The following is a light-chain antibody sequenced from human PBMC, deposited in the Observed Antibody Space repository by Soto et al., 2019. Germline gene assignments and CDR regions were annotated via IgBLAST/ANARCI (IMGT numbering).Light chain of an antibody. CDR2: GAS. Sequence: EIVLTQSPATLSLSPGERATLSCRASQTVGSYYLAWYQQKPGQTPRLLIHGASNRATGIPDRISGSGSGTDFTLIISSLEPEDFAVYYCQQYDSSPLTFGGGTKVEIK. CDR3: QQYDSSPLT. V-gene: IGKV3-20*01. CDR1: QTVGSYY. J-gene: IGKJ4*02.